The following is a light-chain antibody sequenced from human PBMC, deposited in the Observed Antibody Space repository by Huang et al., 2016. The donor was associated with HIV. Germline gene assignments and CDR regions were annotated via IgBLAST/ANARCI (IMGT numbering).Light chain of an antibody. Sequence: IVMTQSPATLSVSPGERVTLSCRASRSVGNNLAWYQQKVGQPPRPLIYGGSHRAPGIAGRFSGRGSGTDFTLTISSLQSEDFAVYYCQQYNDWPPWYTFGQGTKLEIK. J-gene: IGKJ2*01. CDR2: GGS. CDR1: RSVGNN. V-gene: IGKV3-15*01. CDR3: QQYNDWPPWYT.